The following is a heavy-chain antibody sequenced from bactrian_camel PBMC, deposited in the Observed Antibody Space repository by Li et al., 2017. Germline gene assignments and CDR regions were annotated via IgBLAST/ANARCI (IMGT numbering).Heavy chain of an antibody. V-gene: IGHV3S55*01. J-gene: IGHJ4*01. CDR2: ISSDGST. CDR3: ATGICDRGVCYTPY. Sequence: HVQLVESGGGLVQPGGSLKLSCTVSGFTFDDSDMAWYRQAPGNECELVSTISSDGSTYYADSVKGRFTISRNNAQTFLQMNSLKPEDTAKYYCATGICDRGVCYTPYWGQGTQVTVS. D-gene: IGHD2*01. CDR1: GFTFDDSD.